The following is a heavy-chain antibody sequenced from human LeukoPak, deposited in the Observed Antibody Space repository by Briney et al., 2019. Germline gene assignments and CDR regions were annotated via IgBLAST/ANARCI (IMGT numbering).Heavy chain of an antibody. CDR3: ARHTWQWLPFDD. CDR2: IYYSGST. D-gene: IGHD5-12*01. CDR1: GDSITSSSYY. Sequence: SETLSLTCTVSGDSITSSSYYWGWIRQPPGKGLEWIGSIYYSGSTYYNPSLKSRVTISVDTSKNQFSLKLSSVTAADTAIYYCARHTWQWLPFDDWGQGTQVTISS. J-gene: IGHJ4*02. V-gene: IGHV4-39*07.